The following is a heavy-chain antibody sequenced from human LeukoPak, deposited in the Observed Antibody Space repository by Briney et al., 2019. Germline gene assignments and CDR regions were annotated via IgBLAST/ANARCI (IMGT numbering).Heavy chain of an antibody. D-gene: IGHD3-22*01. CDR3: ARRPPFGIVVNWFDP. J-gene: IGHJ5*02. Sequence: PSETLSLTCAVYGGSFSGYHWSWIRQPPGKGLEWIGEINHSGSTNYNPSLKSRVTISVDTSKNQFSLKLSSVTAADTAVYYCARRPPFGIVVNWFDPWGQGTLVTVSS. CDR2: INHSGST. V-gene: IGHV4-34*01. CDR1: GGSFSGYH.